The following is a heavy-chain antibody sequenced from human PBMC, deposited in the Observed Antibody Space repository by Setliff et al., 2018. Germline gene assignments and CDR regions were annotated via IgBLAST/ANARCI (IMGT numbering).Heavy chain of an antibody. D-gene: IGHD1-1*01. J-gene: IGHJ5*02. V-gene: IGHV3-48*01. CDR3: ARLSGELEYDWFDP. Sequence: PGGSLRLSCAASGFTFSSYSMNWVRQAPGKGLEWVSYISSSSSTIYYADSVKGRFTISRDNAKNSLYLQMNSLRAEDTAVYYCARLSGELEYDWFDPWGQGTLVTVSS. CDR2: ISSSSSTI. CDR1: GFTFSSYS.